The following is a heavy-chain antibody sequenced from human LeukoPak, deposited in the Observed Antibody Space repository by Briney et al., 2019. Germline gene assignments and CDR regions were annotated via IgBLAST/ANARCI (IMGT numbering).Heavy chain of an antibody. CDR2: IRYDGSNK. CDR3: ARDLSVVRGVIILNPPFDY. J-gene: IGHJ4*02. Sequence: GGSLRLSCAASGFTFSSYGMHWVRQAPGKGLEWVAFIRYDGSNKYYADSVKGRFTISRDNSKNTLYLQMNSLRADDTAVYYCARDLSVVRGVIILNPPFDYWGQGTLVTVSS. V-gene: IGHV3-30*02. CDR1: GFTFSSYG. D-gene: IGHD3-10*01.